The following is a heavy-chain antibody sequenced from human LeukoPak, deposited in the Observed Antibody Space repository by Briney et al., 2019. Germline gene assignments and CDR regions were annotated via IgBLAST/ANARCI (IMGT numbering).Heavy chain of an antibody. Sequence: PSETLSLTCAVSGGSISSSNWWSWVRQPPGKGLEWIGEIYHSGSTNYNPSLKSRVTISVDKSKNQFSLKLSSVTAADTAVYYCARVKRPPFLVPAATSGVFDYWGQGTLVTVSS. V-gene: IGHV4-4*02. J-gene: IGHJ4*02. CDR3: ARVKRPPFLVPAATSGVFDY. CDR2: IYHSGST. CDR1: GGSISSSNW. D-gene: IGHD2-2*01.